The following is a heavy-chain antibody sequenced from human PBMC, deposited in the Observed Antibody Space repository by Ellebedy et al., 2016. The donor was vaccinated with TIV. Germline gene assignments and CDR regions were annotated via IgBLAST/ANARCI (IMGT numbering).Heavy chain of an antibody. J-gene: IGHJ6*03. CDR3: ARDLQDIVVVPAAPYYYYYYMDV. CDR2: ISYDGSNK. CDR1: GFTFSSYA. D-gene: IGHD2-2*01. V-gene: IGHV3-30-3*01. Sequence: GGSLRLXXAASGFTFSSYAMHWVRQAPGKGLEWVAVISYDGSNKYYADSVKGRFTISRDNSKNTLYLQMNSLRAEDTAVYYCARDLQDIVVVPAAPYYYYYYMDVWGKGTTVTVSS.